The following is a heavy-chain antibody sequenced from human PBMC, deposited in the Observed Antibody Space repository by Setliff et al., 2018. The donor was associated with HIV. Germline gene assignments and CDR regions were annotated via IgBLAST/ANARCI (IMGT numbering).Heavy chain of an antibody. CDR3: AKDYVENDY. Sequence: SSSSYYWGWIRQAPGKGLEWVSAITGSGRTTYYADSVKGRFTISRDNSKNTLSLQMSSLRAEDTAVYYCAKDYVENDYWGQGTLVTVSS. J-gene: IGHJ4*02. CDR1: SSSSYY. D-gene: IGHD3-16*01. V-gene: IGHV3-23*01. CDR2: ITGSGRTT.